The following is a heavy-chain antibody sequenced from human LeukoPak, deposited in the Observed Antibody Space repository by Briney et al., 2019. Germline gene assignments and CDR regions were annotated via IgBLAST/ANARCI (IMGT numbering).Heavy chain of an antibody. V-gene: IGHV4-39*01. CDR2: IYYSGST. Sequence: SDTLSLTCTVSGGSISSSSYYWGWVRQPPGKGLEWIGSIYYSGSTYYNPSLKSRVTISVDTSNNQSSLKLSSVTAADTAVYYCARLVIQLWPFDYWGQGTLVTVSS. J-gene: IGHJ4*02. D-gene: IGHD5-18*01. CDR3: ARLVIQLWPFDY. CDR1: GGSISSSSYY.